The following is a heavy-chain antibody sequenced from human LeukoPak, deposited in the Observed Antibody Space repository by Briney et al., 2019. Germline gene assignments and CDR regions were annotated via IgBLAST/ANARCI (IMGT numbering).Heavy chain of an antibody. D-gene: IGHD2-2*01. CDR2: INSDGSWT. CDR3: VSFYETN. CDR1: GNCW. V-gene: IGHV3-74*01. Sequence: GGSLRLSCAASGNCWMHWVRQAPGKGLVWVSHINSDGSWTGYADSVKGRFTISKDNAKNTVYLQMNNLRAEDTAVYYCVSFYETNWGRGTLVTVSS. J-gene: IGHJ4*02.